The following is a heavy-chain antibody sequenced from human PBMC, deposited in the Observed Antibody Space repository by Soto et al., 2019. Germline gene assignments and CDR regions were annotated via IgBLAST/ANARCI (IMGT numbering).Heavy chain of an antibody. V-gene: IGHV3-30*18. D-gene: IGHD2-15*01. CDR1: GFTLSIYS. J-gene: IGHJ4*02. CDR2: ISYDGSNK. CDR3: AKGGYCSGGSCYPFDY. Sequence: QVQLVESGGGVVQPGRSLRLSCAASGFTLSIYSMHWVRQAPGKGLEWVAVISYDGSNKYYADSVKGRFTISRDNSKNTLYLQMNSLRAEDTAVYYCAKGGYCSGGSCYPFDYWGQGTLVTVSS.